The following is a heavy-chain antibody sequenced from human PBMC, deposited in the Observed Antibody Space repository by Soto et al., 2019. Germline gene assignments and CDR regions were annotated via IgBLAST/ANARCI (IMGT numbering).Heavy chain of an antibody. CDR3: AKDGYNRYDFWSGYPYYFDY. CDR1: GFTFSSYG. Sequence: QVQLVESGGGVVQPGRSLRLSCAASGFTFSSYGMHWVRQAPGKGLEWVAVISYDGSNKYYADSVKGRFTISRDNSKNTLYLQMNSLRAEDTAVYYCAKDGYNRYDFWSGYPYYFDYWGQGTLVTVSS. J-gene: IGHJ4*02. CDR2: ISYDGSNK. D-gene: IGHD3-3*01. V-gene: IGHV3-30*18.